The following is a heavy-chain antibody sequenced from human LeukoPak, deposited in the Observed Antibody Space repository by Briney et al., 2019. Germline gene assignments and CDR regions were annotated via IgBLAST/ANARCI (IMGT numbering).Heavy chain of an antibody. V-gene: IGHV3-66*01. CDR2: SYSGNTT. CDR3: ATYSSGRRGYYFDS. J-gene: IGHJ4*02. CDR1: EFTVSSNY. D-gene: IGHD6-19*01. Sequence: GGSLRLSCAASEFTVSSNYMSWVRQAPGKGLEWVAISYSGNTTYCADSVRGRFTISRDKSKNRLYLKMNSLRAEDTAVYYCATYSSGRRGYYFDSWGQGTLVTVSS.